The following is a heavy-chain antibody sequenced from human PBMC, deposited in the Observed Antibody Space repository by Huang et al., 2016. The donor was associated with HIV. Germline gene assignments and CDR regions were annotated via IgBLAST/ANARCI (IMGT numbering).Heavy chain of an antibody. CDR1: GYTFTNYD. J-gene: IGHJ3*01. V-gene: IGHV1-8*01. Sequence: QIQLAQSGAEVKKPGASVKVSCKASGYTFTNYDINWVRQASGQGLEWRGWMNPKSDNLGYTKKFQGRVAILRNSSINTSYLEVTSLTSEDTAVYYCARGFGINYNHEAFDVWGQGTMVTVSS. CDR3: ARGFGINYNHEAFDV. D-gene: IGHD3-10*01. CDR2: MNPKSDNL.